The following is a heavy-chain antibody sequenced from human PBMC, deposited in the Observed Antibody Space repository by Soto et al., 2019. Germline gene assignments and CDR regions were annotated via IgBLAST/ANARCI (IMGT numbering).Heavy chain of an antibody. Sequence: PGGSLRLSCADSGFTFRSYAMHWVRQAPGKGLEWVAVISFDGRDKYYADSVKGRFIISRDNSKNTLYLQMNSLRVEDTAVYYSARDRRGYDSGEYYFEYWGQGTLVTVSS. CDR1: GFTFRSYA. V-gene: IGHV3-30-3*01. CDR3: ARDRRGYDSGEYYFEY. CDR2: ISFDGRDK. J-gene: IGHJ4*02. D-gene: IGHD3-10*01.